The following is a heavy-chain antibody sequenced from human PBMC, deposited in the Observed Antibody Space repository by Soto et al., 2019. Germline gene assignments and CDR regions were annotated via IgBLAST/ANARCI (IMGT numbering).Heavy chain of an antibody. CDR3: AKDLDRVATITLGLDP. V-gene: IGHV3-30*18. Sequence: GGSLRLFCAASGFTFSSYGMHWVRQAPGKGLEWVAVISYDGSNKYYADSVKGRFTISRDNSKNTLYLQMNSLRAEDTAVYYCAKDLDRVATITLGLDPWGQGTLVTVSS. CDR2: ISYDGSNK. J-gene: IGHJ5*02. CDR1: GFTFSSYG. D-gene: IGHD5-12*01.